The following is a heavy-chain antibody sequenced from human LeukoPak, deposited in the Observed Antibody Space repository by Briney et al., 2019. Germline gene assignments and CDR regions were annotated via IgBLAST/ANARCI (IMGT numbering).Heavy chain of an antibody. V-gene: IGHV3-48*04. CDR1: GFTFSSYG. Sequence: GSLRLSCAASGFTFSSYGMHWVRQAPGKGLEWVSSITSSSSTIYYADSVKGRFTISRDNAENSLFLQMNSLRAEDTAVYYCARSRHSSWYRFDYYGMDVWGQGTTVTVSS. D-gene: IGHD6-13*01. J-gene: IGHJ6*02. CDR2: ITSSSSTI. CDR3: ARSRHSSWYRFDYYGMDV.